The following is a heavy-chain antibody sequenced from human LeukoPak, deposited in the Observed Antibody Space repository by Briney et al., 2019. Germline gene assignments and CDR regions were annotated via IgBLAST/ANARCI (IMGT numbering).Heavy chain of an antibody. CDR3: ARGIAVAGTGFDY. CDR1: GGTFSSYA. J-gene: IGHJ4*02. CDR2: IIPILGIA. V-gene: IGHV1-69*04. Sequence: SVKVSCKASGGTFSSYAISWVRQAPGQGLEWMGRIIPILGIANYAQKFQGRVTITADKSPSTAYMELSSLRSEDTAVYYCARGIAVAGTGFDYWGQGTLVTVSS. D-gene: IGHD6-19*01.